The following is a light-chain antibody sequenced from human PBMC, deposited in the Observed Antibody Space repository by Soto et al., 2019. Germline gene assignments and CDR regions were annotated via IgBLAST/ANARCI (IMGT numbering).Light chain of an antibody. J-gene: IGKJ4*01. CDR3: QQRSHWLT. V-gene: IGKV3-11*01. CDR1: QSVSSY. CDR2: DAS. Sequence: EIVLTQSPATLSLSPGERATLSCRASQSVSSYLAWYQQKPGQAPRLLIYDASNWATGIPARFSGSGSGTNFAITITSLETEDFAVYYCQQRSHWLTFGGGTKVEIK.